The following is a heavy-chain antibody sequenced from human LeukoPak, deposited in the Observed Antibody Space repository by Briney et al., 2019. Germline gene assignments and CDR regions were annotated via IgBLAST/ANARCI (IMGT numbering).Heavy chain of an antibody. CDR3: ARNTITIFGVVIVPNWFDP. J-gene: IGHJ5*02. V-gene: IGHV4-39*01. Sequence: SETLSLXCTVSGGSISSSSYYWGWIRQPPGKGLEWIGSIYYSGSTYYNPSLKSRVTISVDTSKNQFSLKLSSVTAADTAVYYCARNTITIFGVVIVPNWFDPWGLGTLVTVSS. D-gene: IGHD3-3*01. CDR2: IYYSGST. CDR1: GGSISSSSYY.